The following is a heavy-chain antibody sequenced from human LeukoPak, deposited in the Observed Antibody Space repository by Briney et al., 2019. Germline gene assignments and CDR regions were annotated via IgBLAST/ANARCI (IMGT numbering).Heavy chain of an antibody. CDR1: GYTFTSFV. J-gene: IGHJ4*02. CDR2: ISAFNGNT. V-gene: IGHV1-18*01. Sequence: ASVKVSCKASGYTFTSFVISWVRQAPGQGREWMGWISAFNGNTNYAQKLQGRITMTTDTSTSTAYMELRSLRSDDTAVYYCARGGTVVDTANPFDFWGQGTLVTVSS. D-gene: IGHD5-18*01. CDR3: ARGGTVVDTANPFDF.